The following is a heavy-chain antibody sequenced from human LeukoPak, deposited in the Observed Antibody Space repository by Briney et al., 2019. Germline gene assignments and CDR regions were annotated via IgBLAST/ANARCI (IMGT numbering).Heavy chain of an antibody. Sequence: SETLSLTCTVSGGSISSGSYYWGWIRQPPGKGLEWIGSIYYSGSTYYNPSLKSRVTISVDTPKNQFSLKLSSVTAADTAVYYCARLVSGYYGSGSVFIDYWGQGTLVTVSS. V-gene: IGHV4-39*07. CDR2: IYYSGST. J-gene: IGHJ4*02. CDR1: GGSISSGSYY. D-gene: IGHD3-10*01. CDR3: ARLVSGYYGSGSVFIDY.